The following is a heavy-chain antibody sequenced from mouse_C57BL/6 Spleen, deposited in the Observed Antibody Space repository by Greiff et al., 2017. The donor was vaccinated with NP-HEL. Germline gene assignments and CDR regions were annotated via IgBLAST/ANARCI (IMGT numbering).Heavy chain of an antibody. J-gene: IGHJ3*01. Sequence: QVQLQQSGPELVKPGASVKISCKASGYAFSSSWMNWVKQRPGKGLEWIGRIYPGDGDTNYNGKFKGKATLTADKSSSTAYMQLSSLTSEDSAVYFCARMEVNYYGSSWFAYWGQGTLVTVSA. CDR3: ARMEVNYYGSSWFAY. D-gene: IGHD1-1*01. V-gene: IGHV1-82*01. CDR1: GYAFSSSW. CDR2: IYPGDGDT.